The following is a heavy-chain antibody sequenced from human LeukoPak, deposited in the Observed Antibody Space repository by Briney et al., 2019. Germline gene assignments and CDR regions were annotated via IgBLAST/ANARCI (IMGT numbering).Heavy chain of an antibody. CDR2: ISSSSSTI. V-gene: IGHV3-48*04. CDR1: GFTFSSYS. Sequence: PGGSLRLSCAASGFTFSSYSMNWVRQAPGKGLEWVSYISSSSSTIYYADSVKGRFTISRDNAKNSLYLQMSSLRAEDTAVYYCARLYYDFWSVYYSDNGNIYMDVWGKGTTVTVSS. D-gene: IGHD3-3*01. CDR3: ARLYYDFWSVYYSDNGNIYMDV. J-gene: IGHJ6*03.